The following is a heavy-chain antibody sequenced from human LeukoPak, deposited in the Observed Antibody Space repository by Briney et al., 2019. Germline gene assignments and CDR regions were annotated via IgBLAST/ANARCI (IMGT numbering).Heavy chain of an antibody. J-gene: IGHJ4*02. CDR1: GGSISSYY. Sequence: SETLSLTCTVSGGSISSYYWSWIRQPPGKGLEWIGYIYYSGSTNYNPSLKSRVTISVDTSKNQFSLKLSSVTAADTAVYYCARDPRYSGYDDFDYWGQGTLVTVSS. CDR2: IYYSGST. D-gene: IGHD5-12*01. V-gene: IGHV4-59*12. CDR3: ARDPRYSGYDDFDY.